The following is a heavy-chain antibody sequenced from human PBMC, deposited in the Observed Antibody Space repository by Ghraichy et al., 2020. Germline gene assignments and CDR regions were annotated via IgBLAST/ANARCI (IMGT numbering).Heavy chain of an antibody. CDR3: AMSRDYADAFHI. D-gene: IGHD3-16*01. V-gene: IGHV3-74*01. CDR1: GFTFNNYW. Sequence: GGSLRLSCAASGFTFNNYWMHWVRQAPGQGLLWVSRINRDGSTTTYPDSVEGRFTISRDNAKNTLFLDMNSLRAEDTAVYYCAMSRDYADAFHIWAKGQGSPSLQ. J-gene: IGHJ3*02. CDR2: INRDGSTT.